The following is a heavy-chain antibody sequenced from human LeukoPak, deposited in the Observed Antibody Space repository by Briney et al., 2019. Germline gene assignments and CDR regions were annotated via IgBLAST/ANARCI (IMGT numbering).Heavy chain of an antibody. V-gene: IGHV4-38-2*02. CDR1: GYSISSGYY. J-gene: IGHJ5*02. Sequence: SETLSLTCTVSGYSISSGYYWGWIRQPPGKGLEWIGSIYHSGSTFYNPSLKSRVTISVDTSKNQFSLKLSSVTAADTAMFYCARGLGPGNWFDPWGQGTLVTVSS. CDR3: ARGLGPGNWFDP. D-gene: IGHD3-10*01. CDR2: IYHSGST.